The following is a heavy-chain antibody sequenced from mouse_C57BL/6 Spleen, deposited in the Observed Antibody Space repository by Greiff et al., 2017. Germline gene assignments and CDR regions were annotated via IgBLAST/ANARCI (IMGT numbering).Heavy chain of an antibody. V-gene: IGHV1-81*01. D-gene: IGHD1-1*01. Sequence: VQLQESGAELARPGASVKLSCKASGYTFTSYGISWVKQRTGQGLEWIGEIYPRSGNTYYNAKFKGKGTLTADKSTSKAYMELRRLTSEDSAVYFCARSYYGGSILGYFDVWGTGTTVTVSS. CDR1: GYTFTSYG. CDR2: IYPRSGNT. CDR3: ARSYYGGSILGYFDV. J-gene: IGHJ1*03.